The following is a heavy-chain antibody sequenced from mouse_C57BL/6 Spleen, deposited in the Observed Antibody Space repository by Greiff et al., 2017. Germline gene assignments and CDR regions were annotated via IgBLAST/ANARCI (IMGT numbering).Heavy chain of an antibody. J-gene: IGHJ4*01. CDR2: IYSRSGNT. CDR1: GYPFTSYG. CDR3: ARTVVATDYAMDY. Sequence: QVHVKQSGAELARPGASVKLSCKASGYPFTSYGISWVTQRTGQGLEWIGEIYSRSGNTYYNEKFKGKATLTADKSSSTAYMELRSLTSEDSAVYFCARTVVATDYAMDYWGQGTSVTVSS. D-gene: IGHD1-1*01. V-gene: IGHV1-81*01.